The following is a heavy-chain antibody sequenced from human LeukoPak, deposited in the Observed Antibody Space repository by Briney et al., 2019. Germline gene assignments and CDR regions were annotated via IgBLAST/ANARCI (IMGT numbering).Heavy chain of an antibody. V-gene: IGHV7-4-1*02. CDR1: GYTFTSYA. D-gene: IGHD5-18*01. Sequence: ASVKVSCKASGYTFTSYAMNWVRQAPGQGLEWIGWINTNTGNPTYAQGFTGRFVFSLDTSVSTAYLQISSLKAEDTAVYYCARTQLWLPYYYYYYMDVWGKGTTVTVSS. CDR2: INTNTGNP. J-gene: IGHJ6*03. CDR3: ARTQLWLPYYYYYYMDV.